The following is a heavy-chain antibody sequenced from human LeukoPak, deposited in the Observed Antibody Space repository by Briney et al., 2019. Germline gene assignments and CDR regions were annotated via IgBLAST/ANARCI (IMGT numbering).Heavy chain of an antibody. D-gene: IGHD3-10*01. Sequence: GGSLRLSCAASGFTFSSYAMGWVRQAPGKGLEWVSIISGSGGSTYYADSVKGRFTISRDNSKNTLYLQMNSLRAEDTAVYYCAREYYYGSGSDYGMDVWGQGTTVTVSS. CDR1: GFTFSSYA. J-gene: IGHJ6*02. CDR3: AREYYYGSGSDYGMDV. CDR2: ISGSGGST. V-gene: IGHV3-23*01.